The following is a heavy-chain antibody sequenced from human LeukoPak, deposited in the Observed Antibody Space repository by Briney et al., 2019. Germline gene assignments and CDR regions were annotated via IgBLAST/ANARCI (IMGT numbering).Heavy chain of an antibody. CDR1: GFSISSVYY. CDR2: VFRDGSA. V-gene: IGHV4-38-2*01. D-gene: IGHD3-22*01. Sequence: SETLSLTCAVSGFSISSVYYWGWIRQPPGKGLVWIGSVFRDGSAFYNPSLKSRVSLSVDTSTMKFSLRLTSVTAADTAVYYCARLTYSFTGSGYHYFDHWGQGALVSVSS. J-gene: IGHJ4*02. CDR3: ARLTYSFTGSGYHYFDH.